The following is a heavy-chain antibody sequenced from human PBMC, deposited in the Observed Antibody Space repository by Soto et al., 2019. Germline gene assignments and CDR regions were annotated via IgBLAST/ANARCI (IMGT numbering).Heavy chain of an antibody. J-gene: IGHJ6*03. CDR1: GYTFTSYG. CDR3: ARVYYGSGSYSAYYYYMDV. V-gene: IGHV1-18*01. Sequence: ASVKVSCKASGYTFTSYGISWVRQAPGQGLEWMGWISAYNGNTNYAQKLQGRVTMTTDTSTSTAYMELRSLRSDDTAVYYCARVYYGSGSYSAYYYYMDVWGKGTTVTVSS. CDR2: ISAYNGNT. D-gene: IGHD3-10*01.